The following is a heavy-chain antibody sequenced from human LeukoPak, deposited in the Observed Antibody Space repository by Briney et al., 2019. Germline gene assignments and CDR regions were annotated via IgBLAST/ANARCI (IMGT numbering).Heavy chain of an antibody. J-gene: IGHJ6*03. CDR3: ARKSVAATPRDIVYQYYSMDV. CDR2: INTNTGNP. Sequence: ASVKVSCKASGYTFTSYAMNWVRQAPGHGLEWMRWINTNTGNPTYAQGFTGRFVFSLDTSVSTAYLQISSLKAEDTAVYYCARKSVAATPRDIVYQYYSMDVWGKGTTVTVSS. V-gene: IGHV7-4-1*02. D-gene: IGHD2-15*01. CDR1: GYTFTSYA.